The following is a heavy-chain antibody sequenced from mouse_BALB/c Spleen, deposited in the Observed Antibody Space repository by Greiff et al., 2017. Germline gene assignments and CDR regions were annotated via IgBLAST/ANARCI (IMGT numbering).Heavy chain of an antibody. CDR2: ISSGGST. CDR1: GFTFSSYA. Sequence: EVQLVESGGGLVKPGGSLKLSCAASGFTFSSYAMSWVRQTPEKRLEWVASISSGGSTYYPDSVKGRFTISRDNARNILYLQMSSLRSEDTAMYYCARGEDYGYPWFAYWGQGTLVTVSA. J-gene: IGHJ3*01. CDR3: ARGEDYGYPWFAY. V-gene: IGHV5-6-5*01. D-gene: IGHD2-2*01.